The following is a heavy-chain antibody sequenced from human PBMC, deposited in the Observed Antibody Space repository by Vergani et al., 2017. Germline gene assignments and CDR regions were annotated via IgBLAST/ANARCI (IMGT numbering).Heavy chain of an antibody. Sequence: EVQLVESGGGLVKPGGSLRLSCAASGFTFSSYSMNWVRQAPGKGLEWVSSISSSSSYIYYAESVKGRVTISRDNSKNSLYLQMNSLRAEDTAVYYCAGVGYCSGGSCYYYYYMDVWGKGTTVTVSS. D-gene: IGHD2-15*01. J-gene: IGHJ6*03. V-gene: IGHV3-21*01. CDR2: ISSSSSYI. CDR1: GFTFSSYS. CDR3: AGVGYCSGGSCYYYYYMDV.